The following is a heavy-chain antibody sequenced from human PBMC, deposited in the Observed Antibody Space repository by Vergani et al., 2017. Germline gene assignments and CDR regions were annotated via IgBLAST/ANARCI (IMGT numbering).Heavy chain of an antibody. CDR1: GGTFSSYA. Sequence: QVQLVQSGAEVKKPGSSVKVSCKASGGTFSSYAISWVRQAPGQGLEWMGRIIPILGIANYAQKFQGRVTITADKSTSTSYVELSSLRSEDTAVYYCARSYAPLHYYDSSGSSFDYWGQGTLVTVSS. J-gene: IGHJ4*02. D-gene: IGHD3-22*01. CDR2: IIPILGIA. CDR3: ARSYAPLHYYDSSGSSFDY. V-gene: IGHV1-69*04.